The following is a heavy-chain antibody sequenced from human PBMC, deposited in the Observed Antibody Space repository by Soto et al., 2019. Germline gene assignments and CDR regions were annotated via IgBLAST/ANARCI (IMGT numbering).Heavy chain of an antibody. D-gene: IGHD2-15*01. J-gene: IGHJ4*02. CDR2: IGSTGDRT. Sequence: EVQLLESGGDLVRPGGSLRLSCAASGFTFRFCAMAWVRQTPGKGLEWVSAIGSTGDRTYYADSVKGRFTISRDNARNSLYLQMTSLRDEDTAVYYCARETPSFDSWGQGTLVTVSS. CDR1: GFTFRFCA. CDR3: ARETPSFDS. V-gene: IGHV3-23*01.